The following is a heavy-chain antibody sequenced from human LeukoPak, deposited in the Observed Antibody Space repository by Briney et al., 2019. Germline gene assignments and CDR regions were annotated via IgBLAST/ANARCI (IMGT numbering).Heavy chain of an antibody. CDR3: ARDRGYCIDC. CDR2: ISADGSRT. V-gene: IGHV3-74*01. D-gene: IGHD2-15*01. J-gene: IGHJ4*02. Sequence: GGSLRLSCAASGFTFSSYWMHWVRQPPGNGLVGVSHISADGSRTSYADSVKGGFTISRDNAKNTLYLQMNSLRDEDTAVYYCARDRGYCIDCWGQGTLVTVSS. CDR1: GFTFSSYW.